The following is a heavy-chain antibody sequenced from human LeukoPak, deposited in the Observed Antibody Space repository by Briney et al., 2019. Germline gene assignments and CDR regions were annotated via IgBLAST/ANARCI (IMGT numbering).Heavy chain of an antibody. CDR2: IYSSGNT. CDR3: ASQSSSGWYGGFDS. Sequence: PSETLSLTCSVSSGCISRNIYLWNWIRQPPGKGLEWIGNIYSSGNTYYNVSLKSRVTISVDESKNQSSLKLSSVTAADTAVYYCASQSSSGWYGGFDSWGQGMCVTVSS. V-gene: IGHV4-39*01. D-gene: IGHD6-19*01. CDR1: SGCISRNIYL. J-gene: IGHJ4*02.